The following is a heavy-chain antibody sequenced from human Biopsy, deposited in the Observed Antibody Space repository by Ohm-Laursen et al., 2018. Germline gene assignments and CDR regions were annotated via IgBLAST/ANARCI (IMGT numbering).Heavy chain of an antibody. CDR1: GDSISSYY. CDR2: VYYTGST. CDR3: ARDRGYYSDRTVPGYFDL. V-gene: IGHV4-59*01. J-gene: IGHJ2*01. D-gene: IGHD3-22*01. Sequence: PSQTLSLTCTVSGDSISSYYWSRIRQPPGKGLQWIGYVYYTGSTDYNPSLQSRVTISVDTSKNHFPLRLRSVTPADTAIYYCARDRGYYSDRTVPGYFDLWGRGTLVTVSS.